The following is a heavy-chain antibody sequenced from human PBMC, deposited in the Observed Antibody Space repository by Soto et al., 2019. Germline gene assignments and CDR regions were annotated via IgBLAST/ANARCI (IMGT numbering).Heavy chain of an antibody. CDR1: GYTFTYRY. D-gene: IGHD4-17*01. J-gene: IGHJ3*02. Sequence: SVKVSCKASGYTFTYRYLHWVRQAPGQALEWMGWITPFNGNTNYAQKFQDRVTITRDRSMSTAYTELSSLRSEDTAMYYCARASTPQDAFDIWGQGTMVTVSS. V-gene: IGHV1-45*02. CDR3: ARASTPQDAFDI. CDR2: ITPFNGNT.